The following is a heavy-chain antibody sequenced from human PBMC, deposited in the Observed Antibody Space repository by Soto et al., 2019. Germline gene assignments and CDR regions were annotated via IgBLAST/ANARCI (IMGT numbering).Heavy chain of an antibody. J-gene: IGHJ4*02. CDR1: GYTFTSYA. CDR2: INAGNGNT. D-gene: IGHD6-13*01. V-gene: IGHV1-3*01. Sequence: QVQLVQSGAEVKKPGASVKVSCKASGYTFTSYAMHWVRQAPGQRLEWMGWINAGNGNTKYSQKFQGRVTITRDTSASTAYMELSSLRSEDTDVYYCARSSSWYVFDYWGQGTLVTVSS. CDR3: ARSSSWYVFDY.